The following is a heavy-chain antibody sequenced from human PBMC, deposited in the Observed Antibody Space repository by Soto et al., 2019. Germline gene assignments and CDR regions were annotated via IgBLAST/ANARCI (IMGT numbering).Heavy chain of an antibody. CDR1: GGSISSSSYF. V-gene: IGHV4-39*01. CDR3: ARGIGYYFDY. Sequence: KTSETLSLTCSVSGGSISSSSYFWGWIRQPPGKGLECIGNIHYSGSTYYNPSLKSRVTISVDTSKTQFSLKLTSVSAADSAVYYCARGIGYYFDYWGQGTLVTVSS. CDR2: IHYSGST. J-gene: IGHJ4*02. D-gene: IGHD5-12*01.